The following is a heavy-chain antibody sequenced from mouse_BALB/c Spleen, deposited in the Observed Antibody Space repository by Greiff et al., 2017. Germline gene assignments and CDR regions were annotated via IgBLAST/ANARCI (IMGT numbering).Heavy chain of an antibody. D-gene: IGHD5-5*01. CDR3: ARDYPNYAMDY. Sequence: DVQLQESGPGLVKPSQSLSLTCTVTGYSITSDYAWNWIRQFPGNKLEWMGYISYSGSTSYNPSLKSRISITRDTSKNQFFLQLNSVTTEDTATYYCARDYPNYAMDYWGQGTSVTVSS. CDR2: ISYSGST. V-gene: IGHV3-2*02. CDR1: GYSITSDYA. J-gene: IGHJ4*01.